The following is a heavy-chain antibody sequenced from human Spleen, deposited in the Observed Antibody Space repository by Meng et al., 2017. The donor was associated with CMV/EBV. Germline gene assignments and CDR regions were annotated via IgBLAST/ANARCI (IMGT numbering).Heavy chain of an antibody. V-gene: IGHV3-23*03. CDR3: ASGLELDY. Sequence: GESLKISCAASGFTFRSYAMSWVRQAPGKGLEWVSVIYSGGSSTYYADSVKGRFTISRDNSQNTLDLQMNSLRGEDTAVYYCASGLELDYWGQGTLVTVSS. J-gene: IGHJ4*02. D-gene: IGHD1-1*01. CDR2: IYSGGSST. CDR1: GFTFRSYA.